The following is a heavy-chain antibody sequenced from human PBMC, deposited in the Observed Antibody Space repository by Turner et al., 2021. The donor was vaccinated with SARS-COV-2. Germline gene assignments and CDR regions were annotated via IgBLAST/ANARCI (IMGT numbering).Heavy chain of an antibody. Sequence: QLQLQESGPGLVKPSETLSLTCTVSGGSISSSSYYWGWIRQPPGKGLEWIGSIYYSGTTYYNPSLKSRVTISVDTSKNQFSLKLSSVTAADTAVYYCARDTPTYYYDSSGYYTEWYFDYWGQGTLVTVSS. CDR2: IYYSGTT. CDR3: ARDTPTYYYDSSGYYTEWYFDY. J-gene: IGHJ4*02. V-gene: IGHV4-39*02. CDR1: GGSISSSSYY. D-gene: IGHD3-22*01.